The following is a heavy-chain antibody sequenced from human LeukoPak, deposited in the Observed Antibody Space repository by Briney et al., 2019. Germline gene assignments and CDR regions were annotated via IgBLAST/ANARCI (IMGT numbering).Heavy chain of an antibody. J-gene: IGHJ6*03. D-gene: IGHD4-17*01. CDR2: ISSSSSYI. V-gene: IGHV3-21*01. CDR3: ARDLRLREGYYYYYMDV. Sequence: GGSLRLSCAVSGFTFSSYSMNWVRQAPGKGLEWVSSISSSSSYIYYADSVKGRFTISRDNAKNSLYLQMNSLRAEDTAVYYCARDLRLREGYYYYYMDVWGKGTTVTVSS. CDR1: GFTFSSYS.